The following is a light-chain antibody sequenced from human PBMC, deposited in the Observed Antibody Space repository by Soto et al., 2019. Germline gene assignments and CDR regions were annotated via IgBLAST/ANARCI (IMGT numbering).Light chain of an antibody. Sequence: QSVLAQPASVSGSPGQSTTISCTGSFSDIAVFNYVSWYQQYPGRAPKLLIYQVTSRASGVSHRFSGSKSGNTASLTISGLQPEGEAEYYCNSYSRTNFYGFXTGTNVTVL. J-gene: IGLJ1*01. CDR1: FSDIAVFNY. CDR2: QVT. CDR3: NSYSRTNFYG. V-gene: IGLV2-14*01.